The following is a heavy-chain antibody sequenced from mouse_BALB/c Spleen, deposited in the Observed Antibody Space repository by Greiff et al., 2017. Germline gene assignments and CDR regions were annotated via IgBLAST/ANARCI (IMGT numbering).Heavy chain of an antibody. Sequence: VQLQQSGPSLVQPSQSLSITCTVSGFSLTSYGVHWVRHSPGKGLEWLGVIWRGGSTDYNAAFMSRLSITKDNSKSQVFFKMNSLQADDTAIYYCAKNLGLTTGFAYWGQGTLVTVSA. V-gene: IGHV2-5-1*01. CDR2: IWRGGST. D-gene: IGHD1-1*01. CDR3: AKNLGLTTGFAY. J-gene: IGHJ3*01. CDR1: GFSLTSYG.